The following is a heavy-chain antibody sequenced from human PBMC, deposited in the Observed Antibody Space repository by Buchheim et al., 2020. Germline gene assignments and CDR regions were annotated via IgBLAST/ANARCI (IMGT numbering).Heavy chain of an antibody. Sequence: QVQLQQWGAGLLKPSETLSLTCAVYGGSFSGFYWSWIRQPPGKGLEWIGEINHSGSTNYNPSLKSRVTISVDTSKNKLSLKLSSVTAADTAVYYCARGHEGSITIFGVVIIHWFDPWGQGTL. D-gene: IGHD3-3*01. V-gene: IGHV4-34*01. CDR1: GGSFSGFY. CDR3: ARGHEGSITIFGVVIIHWFDP. J-gene: IGHJ5*02. CDR2: INHSGST.